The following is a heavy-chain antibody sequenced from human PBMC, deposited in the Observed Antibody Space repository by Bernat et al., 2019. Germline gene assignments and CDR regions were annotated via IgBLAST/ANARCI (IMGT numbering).Heavy chain of an antibody. CDR3: ARDWFYTVDF. CDR2: ITSDGTHT. D-gene: IGHD3-10*01. Sequence: VQLVESGGGLVQPGGSLRLSCAASGFSFSTTWMHWVRQVPEKGLVWVSRITSDGTHTIYSDSVKGRFTISRDNAKNTLYLQMDTLRAEDTGVYFCARDWFYTVDFWGRGTLVTVSS. V-gene: IGHV3-74*01. J-gene: IGHJ4*02. CDR1: GFSFSTTW.